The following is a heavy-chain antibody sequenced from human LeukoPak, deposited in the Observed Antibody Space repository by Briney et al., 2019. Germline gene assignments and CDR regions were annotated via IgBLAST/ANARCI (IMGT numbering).Heavy chain of an antibody. CDR3: VREATSDMHGYGMDV. CDR1: GYSFTSYW. CDR2: IYPGDSDT. J-gene: IGHJ6*02. D-gene: IGHD1-26*01. Sequence: GESLKISCKGSGYSFTSYWIGWVRQMPGKGLEWMGIIYPGDSDTRYSPSFQGQVTISADKSISTAYLQWSSLKASDSAIYYRVREATSDMHGYGMDVWGQGTTVTVSS. V-gene: IGHV5-51*01.